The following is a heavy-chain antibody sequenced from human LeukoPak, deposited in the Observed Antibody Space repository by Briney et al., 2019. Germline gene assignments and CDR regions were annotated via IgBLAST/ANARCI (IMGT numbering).Heavy chain of an antibody. D-gene: IGHD1-26*01. Sequence: GGSLRLSCAASGFAFISSEMNWVRQAPGKGLEWVGFIRSKAYGGTTEYAASVKGRFTISRDDSKSIAYLQMNSLKTEDTAVYHCASRSGRQWLPYFDYWGQGTLVTVSS. CDR3: ASRSGRQWLPYFDY. CDR2: IRSKAYGGTT. V-gene: IGHV3-49*04. CDR1: GFAFISSE. J-gene: IGHJ4*02.